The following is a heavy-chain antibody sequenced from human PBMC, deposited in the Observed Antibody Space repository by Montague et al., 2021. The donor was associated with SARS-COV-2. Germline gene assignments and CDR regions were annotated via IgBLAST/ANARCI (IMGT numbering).Heavy chain of an antibody. D-gene: IGHD3-10*01. J-gene: IGHJ6*03. CDR3: ARLGDGVVPSPILGVGPYYSYYYMDV. V-gene: IGHV4-34*01. CDR1: GGSFSTYS. CDR2: IHHGGST. Sequence: SETLSLTCAVNGGSFSTYSWNWIRQPPGKGLEWIWEIHHGGSTNYNPSLKSRVTISADTSKNQFSLKLTSVAAADTAVYYCARLGDGVVPSPILGVGPYYSYYYMDVWGKGTTVTVSS.